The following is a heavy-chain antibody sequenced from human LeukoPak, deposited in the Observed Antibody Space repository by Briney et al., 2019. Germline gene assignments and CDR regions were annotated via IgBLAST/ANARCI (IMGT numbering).Heavy chain of an antibody. J-gene: IGHJ6*02. CDR3: AKASYYYYGMDV. CDR1: GFTFSSYW. CDR2: ISGSGGST. Sequence: GGSLRLSCAASGFTFSSYWMSWVRQAPGKGLEWVSAISGSGGSTYYADSVKGRFTISRDNSKNTLYLQMNSLRAEDTAVYYCAKASYYYYGMDVWGQGTTVTVSS. V-gene: IGHV3-23*01.